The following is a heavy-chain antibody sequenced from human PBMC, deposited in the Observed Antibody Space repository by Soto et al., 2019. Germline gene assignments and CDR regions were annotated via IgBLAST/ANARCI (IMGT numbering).Heavy chain of an antibody. CDR3: ARLDFWSGYRFDP. CDR1: GGSFSVYY. CDR2: INHSGST. V-gene: IGHV4-34*01. D-gene: IGHD3-3*01. Sequence: SETLPLTCAVYGGSFSVYYWSLIRQPPGKGLEWIGEINHSGSTNYNPSLKSRVTISVDTSKNQFSLKLSSVTAAETAVYYCARLDFWSGYRFDPWGQGTLVTVSP. J-gene: IGHJ5*02.